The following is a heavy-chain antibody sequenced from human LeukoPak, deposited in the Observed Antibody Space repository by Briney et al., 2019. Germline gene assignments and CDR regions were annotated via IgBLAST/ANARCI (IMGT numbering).Heavy chain of an antibody. D-gene: IGHD6-6*01. Sequence: GGSLRLSCAASGFTFSSYEMTWVRQAPGKGLEWVSYISSSGSTIYYADSVKGRFTVSRDNAKSSLYLQMNSLRAEDTAVYYCARVSSSSLFDYWGQGTLVTVSS. CDR2: ISSSGSTI. CDR3: ARVSSSSLFDY. V-gene: IGHV3-48*03. CDR1: GFTFSSYE. J-gene: IGHJ4*02.